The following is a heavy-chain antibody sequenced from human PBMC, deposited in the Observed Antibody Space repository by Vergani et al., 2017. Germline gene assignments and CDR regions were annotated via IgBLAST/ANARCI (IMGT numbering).Heavy chain of an antibody. Sequence: EVQLVESGGGLVQPGRSLRLSCAASGFTFDDYAMHWVRQAPGKGLEWVSGISWNSGSIGYADSVKGRFTISRENAKNSLYLQMNSLRAGDTAVYYCARARAARPNAFDIWGQGTMVTVSS. J-gene: IGHJ3*02. V-gene: IGHV3-9*01. CDR2: ISWNSGSI. CDR3: ARARAARPNAFDI. CDR1: GFTFDDYA. D-gene: IGHD6-6*01.